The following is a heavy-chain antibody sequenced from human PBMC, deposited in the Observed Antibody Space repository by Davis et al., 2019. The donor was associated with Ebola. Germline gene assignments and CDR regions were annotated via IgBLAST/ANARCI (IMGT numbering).Heavy chain of an antibody. Sequence: PGGSLRLSCAASGFTFSNAWMNWVRQAPGKGLEWVSYISSSGSTIYYADSVKGRFTISRDNAKNSLYLQMNSLRAEDTAVYYCASPYSGYVGTGMDVWGQGTTVTVSS. CDR3: ASPYSGYVGTGMDV. CDR2: ISSSGSTI. J-gene: IGHJ6*02. V-gene: IGHV3-48*04. CDR1: GFTFSNAW. D-gene: IGHD5-12*01.